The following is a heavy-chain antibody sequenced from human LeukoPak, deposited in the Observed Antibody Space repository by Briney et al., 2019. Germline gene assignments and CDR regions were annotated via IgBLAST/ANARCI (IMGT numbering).Heavy chain of an antibody. Sequence: GGPLRLSCLASGLPFSSYWTPWVRQAPGKGLEGVANIKQDGRETYYVDSVKGRFTISRDNAKNSLYLQMNSLRPEDTAVYYCARATVYGLAARRGGHYFDYWGQGTLVTVSS. CDR3: ARATVYGLAARRGGHYFDY. CDR1: GLPFSSYW. V-gene: IGHV3-7*01. J-gene: IGHJ4*02. CDR2: IKQDGRET. D-gene: IGHD6-6*01.